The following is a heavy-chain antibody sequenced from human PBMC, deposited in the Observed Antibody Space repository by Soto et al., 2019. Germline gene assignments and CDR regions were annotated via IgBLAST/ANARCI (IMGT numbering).Heavy chain of an antibody. CDR3: ATRSIAARWDNWFDP. V-gene: IGHV4-30-4*01. CDR1: GGSINSGDYY. Sequence: PSETLSLTCTVSGGSINSGDYYWSWIRQPPGKGLEWIGYIYYSGSTYYNPSLKSRVTISVDTSKNQFSLKLSSVTAADTAVYYCATRSIAARWDNWFDPWGQGTLVTVSS. D-gene: IGHD6-6*01. J-gene: IGHJ5*02. CDR2: IYYSGST.